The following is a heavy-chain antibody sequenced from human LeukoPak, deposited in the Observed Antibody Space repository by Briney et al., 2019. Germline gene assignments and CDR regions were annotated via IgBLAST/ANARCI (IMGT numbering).Heavy chain of an antibody. CDR1: GGTFSSYA. J-gene: IGHJ4*02. Sequence: SVKVSCXASGGTFSSYAISWVRQAPGQGLERMGRIIPIFGTANYAQKFQGRVTITTDESTSTAYMELSSLRSEDTAVYYCARLDSSGYSPGYWGQGTLVTVSS. V-gene: IGHV1-69*05. CDR2: IIPIFGTA. D-gene: IGHD3-22*01. CDR3: ARLDSSGYSPGY.